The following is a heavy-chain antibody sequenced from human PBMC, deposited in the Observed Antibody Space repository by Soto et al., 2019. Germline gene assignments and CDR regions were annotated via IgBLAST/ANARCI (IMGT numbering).Heavy chain of an antibody. CDR2: IYGSGGT. CDR1: GGSMFSYY. J-gene: IGHJ4*02. D-gene: IGHD3-16*01. V-gene: IGHV4-4*07. CDR3: AREGASSYASRHFDN. Sequence: PSETLSLTCTVSGGSMFSYYWSWIRQPAGKGLEWIARIYGSGGTNYNPSLKRRVTMSLDTSKNKFSLRLTSVTAADTAVYYCAREGASSYASRHFDNWGTGTLVT.